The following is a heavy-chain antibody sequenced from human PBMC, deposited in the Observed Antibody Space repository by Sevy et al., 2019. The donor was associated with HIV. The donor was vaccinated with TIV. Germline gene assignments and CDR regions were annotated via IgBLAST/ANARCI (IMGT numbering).Heavy chain of an antibody. D-gene: IGHD2-8*01. CDR2: FSFGCGRI. J-gene: IGHJ4*02. Sequence: GGSLRLSCAASGFTFSKYSMSWVRQAPGKGLEWVSTFSFGCGRINYADSVKVRFNSSTDDSKNTLYLQMNSLRAEDTVVYYCAREGCTKPHDYWGQGTLVTVSS. CDR3: AREGCTKPHDY. CDR1: GFTFSKYS. V-gene: IGHV3-23*01.